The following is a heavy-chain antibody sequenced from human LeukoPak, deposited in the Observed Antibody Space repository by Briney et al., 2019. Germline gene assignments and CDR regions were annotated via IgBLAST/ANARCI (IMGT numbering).Heavy chain of an antibody. J-gene: IGHJ4*02. Sequence: KPSETLSLTCTVSGGFISSYYWSWIRQPPGKGLEWIGYIYYSGSTNYNPSLKGRVTMSLDTSKNQFSLNLSSVTAADTAVYYCARGRGSSWYYFGYWGRGTLVTVSS. D-gene: IGHD6-13*01. CDR3: ARGRGSSWYYFGY. CDR2: IYYSGST. CDR1: GGFISSYY. V-gene: IGHV4-59*12.